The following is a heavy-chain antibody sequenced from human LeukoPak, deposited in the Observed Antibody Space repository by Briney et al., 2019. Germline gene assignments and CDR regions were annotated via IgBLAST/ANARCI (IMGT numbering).Heavy chain of an antibody. CDR3: ARSDITMIVVVTDY. CDR1: GYTFTSYG. J-gene: IGHJ4*02. V-gene: IGHV1-18*01. CDR2: ISAYNGNT. D-gene: IGHD3-22*01. Sequence: GASVKVSCKASGYTFTSYGISWVRQAPGQGLEWMGWISAYNGNTNYAQKLQGRVTMTTDTSTSTAYMGLRSLRSDDTAVYYCARSDITMIVVVTDYWGQGTLVTVSS.